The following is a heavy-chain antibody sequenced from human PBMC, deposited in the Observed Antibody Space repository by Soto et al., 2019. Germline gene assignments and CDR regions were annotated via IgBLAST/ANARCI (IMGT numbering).Heavy chain of an antibody. CDR3: ARDGGAAAGTFGYYYYYGMDV. CDR1: GYTFTSYG. CDR2: ISAYNGNT. D-gene: IGHD6-13*01. Sequence: ASVKVSCKGSGYTFTSYGISWARQAPGQGXEWMGWISAYNGNTNYAQKLQGRVTMTTDTSTGTAYMELRSLRSDDTAVCYCARDGGAAAGTFGYYYYYGMDVWGQGTTVTVSS. V-gene: IGHV1-18*01. J-gene: IGHJ6*02.